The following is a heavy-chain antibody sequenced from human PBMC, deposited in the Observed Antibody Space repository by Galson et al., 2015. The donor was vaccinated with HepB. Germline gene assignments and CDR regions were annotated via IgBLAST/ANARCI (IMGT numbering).Heavy chain of an antibody. Sequence: SLRLSCAASGFTFSSYSMNWVRQAPGKGLEWVSYISSSSSTIYYADSVKGRFTISRDNAKNSLYLQMNSLRDEDTAVYYCATRAAAGTWFFYYGMDVWGQGTTVTVSS. V-gene: IGHV3-48*02. J-gene: IGHJ6*02. CDR2: ISSSSSTI. CDR3: ATRAAAGTWFFYYGMDV. D-gene: IGHD6-13*01. CDR1: GFTFSSYS.